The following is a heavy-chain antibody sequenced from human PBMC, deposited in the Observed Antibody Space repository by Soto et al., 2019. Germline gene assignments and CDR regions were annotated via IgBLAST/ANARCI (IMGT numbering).Heavy chain of an antibody. J-gene: IGHJ4*02. CDR1: GGSISSYY. CDR3: ARRYGASFDY. D-gene: IGHD4-17*01. V-gene: IGHV4-59*12. Sequence: SETLSLTCTVSGGSISSYYWSWIRQPPGKRLEWIGYIYYNGSTNYSPSLKSRVTISVDTSKNQFSLKLSSVTAADTAVYYCARRYGASFDYWGQGTLVTVSS. CDR2: IYYNGST.